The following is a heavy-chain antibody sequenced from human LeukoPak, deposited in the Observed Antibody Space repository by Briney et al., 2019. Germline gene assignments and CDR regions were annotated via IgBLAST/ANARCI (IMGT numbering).Heavy chain of an antibody. J-gene: IGHJ4*02. V-gene: IGHV3-53*01. D-gene: IGHD3-22*01. CDR3: ARTTYYYDSSGYFDY. Sequence: PGGSLRLXCAASGFTDSSNYVSWVRQAPGKGLESVSVIYSGGSIYYADSVKGRFTISRDNSKNTLYLQMNSLRAEDTAVYYCARTTYYYDSSGYFDYWGQGTLVTVSS. CDR2: IYSGGSI. CDR1: GFTDSSNY.